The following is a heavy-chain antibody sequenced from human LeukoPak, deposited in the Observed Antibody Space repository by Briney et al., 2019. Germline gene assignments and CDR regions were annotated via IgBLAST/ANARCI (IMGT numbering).Heavy chain of an antibody. D-gene: IGHD3-16*01. CDR1: GFTFSSYG. Sequence: GGSLRLSCEASGFTFSSYGMHWVRQAPGKGLEWVAVIWYDGSKKYCADSVKGRFTISRDNSNNTLYLQMNSLRAEDTAVYSCARDGGYYYYGMDVWGQGTTVTVSS. CDR3: ARDGGYYYYGMDV. J-gene: IGHJ6*02. V-gene: IGHV3-33*01. CDR2: IWYDGSKK.